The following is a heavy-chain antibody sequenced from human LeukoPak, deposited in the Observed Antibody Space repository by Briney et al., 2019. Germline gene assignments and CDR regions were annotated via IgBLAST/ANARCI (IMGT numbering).Heavy chain of an antibody. CDR3: ALSGHYYDSSGAAYYFDY. J-gene: IGHJ4*02. V-gene: IGHV3-53*04. Sequence: GGALRLSCAASGFTVSSNYMSGVRQAPGKGLEGVSVIYSGGSTYYADSVKGRFTISRHNSKNTLYLQMNSLRAEDTAVYYCALSGHYYDSSGAAYYFDYWGQGTLVTVSS. CDR2: IYSGGST. CDR1: GFTVSSNY. D-gene: IGHD3-22*01.